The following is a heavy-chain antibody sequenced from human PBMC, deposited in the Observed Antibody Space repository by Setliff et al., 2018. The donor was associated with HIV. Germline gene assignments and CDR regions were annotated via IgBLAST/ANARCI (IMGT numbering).Heavy chain of an antibody. CDR2: INHSGRT. J-gene: IGHJ6*03. D-gene: IGHD2-8*02. V-gene: IGHV4-34*01. Sequence: PSETLSLTCAVYGGSFSDYYWSWIRQPPGKGLEWIGEINHSGRTIQSPSLGSRVTISIDTSKNQFSLKLRSVSAADTAVYYCARVSKTYWYSIPRDYDHNMDVWGKGTTVTVSS. CDR1: GGSFSDYY. CDR3: ARVSKTYWYSIPRDYDHNMDV.